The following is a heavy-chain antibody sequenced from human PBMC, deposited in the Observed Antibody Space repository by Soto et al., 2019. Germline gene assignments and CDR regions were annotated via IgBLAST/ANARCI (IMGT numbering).Heavy chain of an antibody. CDR2: IFSNDEK. V-gene: IGHV2-26*01. D-gene: IGHD6-13*01. Sequence: QVTLKESGPVLVKPTETLTLTCTVSGFSLSNARMGVSWIRQPPGKALEWLAHIFSNDEKSYITSLKSRLTISKDTSKSQVVLTMTNMDPVDTATYYCARIRGYSSSPGASDYWGQGTLVTVSS. CDR1: GFSLSNARMG. CDR3: ARIRGYSSSPGASDY. J-gene: IGHJ4*02.